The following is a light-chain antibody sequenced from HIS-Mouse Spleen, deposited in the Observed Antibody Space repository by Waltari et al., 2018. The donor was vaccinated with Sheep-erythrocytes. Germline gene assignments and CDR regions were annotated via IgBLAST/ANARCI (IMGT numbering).Light chain of an antibody. CDR1: SSNIGSNY. Sequence: QSVLTQPPSASGTPGQRVTISCSGSSSNIGSNYVYWYQQLPGTAPKLLIYRNNQRPSGVPDRFSGSKSGTSASLTISGLQAEDEADYYCCSYAGSYNHVFGTGIKVTVL. V-gene: IGLV1-47*01. CDR3: CSYAGSYNHV. CDR2: RNN. J-gene: IGLJ1*01.